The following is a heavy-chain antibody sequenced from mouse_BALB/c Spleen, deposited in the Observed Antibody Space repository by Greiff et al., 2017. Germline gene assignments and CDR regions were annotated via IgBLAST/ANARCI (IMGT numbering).Heavy chain of an antibody. CDR3: VRHEGDGYWHWYFDV. D-gene: IGHD2-3*01. CDR1: GFTFNTYA. CDR2: IRSKSNNYAT. V-gene: IGHV10-1*02. J-gene: IGHJ1*01. Sequence: EVMLVESGGGLVQPKGSLKLSCAASGFTFNTYAMNWVRQAPGKGLEWVARIRSKSNNYATYYADSVKDRFTISRDDSQSMLYLQMNNLKTEDTAMYYCVRHEGDGYWHWYFDVWGAGTTVTVSS.